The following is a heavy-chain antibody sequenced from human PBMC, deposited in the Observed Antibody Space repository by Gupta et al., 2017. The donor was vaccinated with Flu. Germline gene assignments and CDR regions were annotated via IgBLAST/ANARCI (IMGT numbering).Heavy chain of an antibody. J-gene: IGHJ4*02. V-gene: IGHV3-21*01. Sequence: EVQLVESGGGLVKPGGSLRLSCAASGFTFSAYTMNWVRQAPGKGLEWVSSISSNSYYIYYSDSVKGRFTVSRGNAENSLYLQMNSLGAEDTAVYYCARVGMRDRGLYFGELLPFDYWGQGTLVTVSS. CDR1: GFTFSAYT. CDR2: ISSNSYYI. CDR3: ARVGMRDRGLYFGELLPFDY. D-gene: IGHD3-10*01.